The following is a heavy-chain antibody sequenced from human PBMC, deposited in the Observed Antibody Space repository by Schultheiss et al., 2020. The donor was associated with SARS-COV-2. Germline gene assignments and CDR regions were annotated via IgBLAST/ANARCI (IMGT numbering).Heavy chain of an antibody. CDR1: GGSISSGNYY. D-gene: IGHD7-27*01. J-gene: IGHJ3*02. CDR3: ARDDLTGLDAFDI. CDR2: IYTSGST. V-gene: IGHV4-61*02. Sequence: SETLSLTCTVSGGSISSGNYYWSWIRQPAGEGLEWIGRIYTSGSTNYNPSLKSRVTMSVDTSKNQLSLKLSSVTAADTAVYYCARDDLTGLDAFDIWGQGTMVTVSS.